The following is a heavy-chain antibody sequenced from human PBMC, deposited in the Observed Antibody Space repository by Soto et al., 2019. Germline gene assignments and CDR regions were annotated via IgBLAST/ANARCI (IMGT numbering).Heavy chain of an antibody. CDR2: IWYDGSNK. CDR1: GFNFGGYG. Sequence: GGSLRLSCAASGFNFGGYGMHWVLRAPCKGLEWVALIWYDGSNKYYADSVKGRFTIFRDNSKNTLSLQMNSLRAEDTAVYYCARDIAVAVSNWYFDLWGRGTQVTVSS. CDR3: ARDIAVAVSNWYFDL. J-gene: IGHJ2*01. D-gene: IGHD6-19*01. V-gene: IGHV3-33*01.